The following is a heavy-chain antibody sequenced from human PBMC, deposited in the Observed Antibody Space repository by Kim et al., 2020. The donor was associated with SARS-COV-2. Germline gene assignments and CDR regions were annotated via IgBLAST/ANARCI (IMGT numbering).Heavy chain of an antibody. CDR3: ARWGNYDILYSPDPYGMDV. Sequence: GGSLRLSCAASGFTFSSYEMNWVRQAPGKGLEWVSYISSSGSTIYYADSVKGRFTISRDNAKNSLYLQMNSLRAEDTAVYYCARWGNYDILYSPDPYGMDVWGQGTTVTVSS. CDR2: ISSSGSTI. D-gene: IGHD3-9*01. CDR1: GFTFSSYE. V-gene: IGHV3-48*03. J-gene: IGHJ6*02.